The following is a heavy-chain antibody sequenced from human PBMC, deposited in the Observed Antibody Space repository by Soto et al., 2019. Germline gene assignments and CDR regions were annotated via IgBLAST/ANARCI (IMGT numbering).Heavy chain of an antibody. CDR3: ARYGWDYGMDV. J-gene: IGHJ6*02. CDR1: GGSISGYY. V-gene: IGHV4-4*07. D-gene: IGHD3-16*01. CDR2: FYPTGKT. Sequence: SETLSLTCTVSGGSISGYYWCWTRQPAGKGLEWIGRFYPTGKTNYNPSLQSRLTMSADTSRNQFSLNLTSVTAADTAVYYCARYGWDYGMDVWGQGTTVTVSS.